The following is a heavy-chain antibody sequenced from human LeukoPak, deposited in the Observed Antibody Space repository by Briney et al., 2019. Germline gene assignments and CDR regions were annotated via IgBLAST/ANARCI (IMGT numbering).Heavy chain of an antibody. V-gene: IGHV1-2*06. CDR2: INPNSGGT. CDR3: AREVVVVPADNLDY. D-gene: IGHD2-2*01. J-gene: IGHJ4*02. CDR1: GYTFTGYY. Sequence: ASVKVSCKASGYTFTGYYVHWVRQAPGQGLEWMGRINPNSGGTNYAQKFQGRVTMTRDTSISTAYMELSRLRSDDTAVYYCAREVVVVPADNLDYWGQGTLVTVSS.